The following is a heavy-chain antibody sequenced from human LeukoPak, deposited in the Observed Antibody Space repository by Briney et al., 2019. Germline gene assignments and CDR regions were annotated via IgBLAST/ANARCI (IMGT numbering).Heavy chain of an antibody. J-gene: IGHJ5*02. CDR1: GYSFTDYC. CDR3: ARQGDYRNWFEP. Sequence: GESLKISCKGSGYSFTDYCVIWLRQMPGKGLEWMGRIDPSDSYTNYSPSFQGHVTISADKSISTAFLQWSSLKASDTAMYYCARQGDYRNWFEPWGQGTLVTVSS. CDR2: IDPSDSYT. D-gene: IGHD4-11*01. V-gene: IGHV5-10-1*01.